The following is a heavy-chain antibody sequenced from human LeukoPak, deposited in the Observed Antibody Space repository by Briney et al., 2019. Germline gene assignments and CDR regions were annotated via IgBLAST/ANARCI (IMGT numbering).Heavy chain of an antibody. V-gene: IGHV1-2*02. J-gene: IGHJ4*02. CDR1: GYTFTGYF. CDR3: ARTMSYHWRIDY. CDR2: VNPDSGGT. D-gene: IGHD3-16*02. Sequence: ASVKVSCKASGYTFTGYFIHWVRQAPGQGLEWMGWVNPDSGGTHYAQNFQGRVTMTRETSITTAFMELSSLTSDDTAMHYCARTMSYHWRIDYWGQGTLVTVSS.